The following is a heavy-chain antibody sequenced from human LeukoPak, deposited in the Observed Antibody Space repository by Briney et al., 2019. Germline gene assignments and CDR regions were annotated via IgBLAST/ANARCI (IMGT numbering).Heavy chain of an antibody. CDR3: ARVTARFSMVRGAPVRGWFDP. J-gene: IGHJ5*02. V-gene: IGHV1-18*04. CDR1: GYTFTSYG. Sequence: GASVTVSCKASGYTFTSYGISWVRQAPGQGLEWMGWISAYNGNTNYAQKLQGRVTMTTDTSTSTAYMELRSLRSDDTAVYYCARVTARFSMVRGAPVRGWFDPWGQGTLVTVSS. D-gene: IGHD3-10*01. CDR2: ISAYNGNT.